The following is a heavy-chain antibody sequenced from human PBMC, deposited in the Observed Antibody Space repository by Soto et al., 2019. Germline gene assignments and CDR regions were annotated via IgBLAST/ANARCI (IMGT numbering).Heavy chain of an antibody. CDR3: AIVLKTYYDILTGYYPIDY. Sequence: SLQVSCKSSGGTISSYAITWVRQAPGQRHEWMGGIIPIFGTANYAQKFQGRVTITADESTSTAYMELSSLRSEDTAVYYCAIVLKTYYDILTGYYPIDYWGQGTLVTAPQ. J-gene: IGHJ4*02. CDR2: IIPIFGTA. CDR1: GGTISSYA. D-gene: IGHD3-9*01. V-gene: IGHV1-69*13.